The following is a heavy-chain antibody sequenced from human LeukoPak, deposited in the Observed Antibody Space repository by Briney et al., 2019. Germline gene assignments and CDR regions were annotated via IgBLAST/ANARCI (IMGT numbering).Heavy chain of an antibody. J-gene: IGHJ4*02. D-gene: IGHD6-25*01. CDR2: ISGDGGTT. CDR1: GFTFDDYA. CDR3: AKDIGGLNY. V-gene: IGHV3-43*02. Sequence: GGSLRLSCAASGFTFDDYAMHWVRQAPGKGLEWVSLISGDGGTTYYADSVKGRFTISRDNRKKSLYLQMNSRRTDDTALYYCAKDIGGLNYCGQGTLVTVSS.